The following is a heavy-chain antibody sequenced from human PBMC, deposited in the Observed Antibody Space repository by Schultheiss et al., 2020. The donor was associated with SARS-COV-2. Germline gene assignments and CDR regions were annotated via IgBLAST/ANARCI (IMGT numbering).Heavy chain of an antibody. CDR3: ARESVGSSSFGY. V-gene: IGHV4-61*01. CDR1: GGSVSSGSYY. J-gene: IGHJ4*02. D-gene: IGHD6-6*01. CDR2: IYYSGST. Sequence: SQTLSLTCTVSGGSVSSGSYYWSWIRQPPGKGLEWIGYIYYSGSTNYNPSLKSRVTISVDTSKNQFSLKLSSVTAADTAVYYCARESVGSSSFGYWGQGTLVTVSS.